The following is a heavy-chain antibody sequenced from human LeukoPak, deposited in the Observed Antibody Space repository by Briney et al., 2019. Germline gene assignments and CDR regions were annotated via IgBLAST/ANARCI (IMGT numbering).Heavy chain of an antibody. CDR1: GFPFSGYS. CDR3: ARTRPYGSGRNWFDP. D-gene: IGHD3-10*01. V-gene: IGHV3-48*04. J-gene: IGHJ5*02. CDR2: ISGSSSII. Sequence: PGGSLRLSCSASGFPFSGYSMNWVRQAPGKGLAWVAYISGSSSIIYYADSVKGRCTISRDNAKNSLYLQMNSLRAEDTAVYYCARTRPYGSGRNWFDPWGQGALVTVSS.